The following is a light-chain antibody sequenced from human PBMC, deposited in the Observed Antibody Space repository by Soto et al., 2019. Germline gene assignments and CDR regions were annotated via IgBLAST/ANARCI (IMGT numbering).Light chain of an antibody. V-gene: IGKV1-33*01. CDR1: QHISDY. J-gene: IGKJ4*01. CDR2: DAS. Sequence: DTQLTQSPSSLSASVGDRVTITCQASQHISDYLNWYQQKPGQAPKLLSYDASKLETGVPSRFSGSGSGTDFTFTISSLQPEDTATYYCHQYFNPRTFGGGTKVEV. CDR3: HQYFNPRT.